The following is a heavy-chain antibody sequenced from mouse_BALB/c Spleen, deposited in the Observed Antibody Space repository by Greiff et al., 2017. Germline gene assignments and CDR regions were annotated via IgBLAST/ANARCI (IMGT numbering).Heavy chain of an antibody. J-gene: IGHJ3*01. Sequence: VQLQQSGAELVKPGASVKLSCTASGFNIKDSYMHWVKQRPEQGLEWIGRIDPANGNTNYDPKFQGKATLTADASSNTAYLQLSSLTSEDTAVYYCARKGTRTVDYWGQGTLVTVSA. CDR2: IDPANGNT. CDR1: GFNIKDSY. D-gene: IGHD3-3*01. CDR3: ARKGTRTVDY. V-gene: IGHV14-3*02.